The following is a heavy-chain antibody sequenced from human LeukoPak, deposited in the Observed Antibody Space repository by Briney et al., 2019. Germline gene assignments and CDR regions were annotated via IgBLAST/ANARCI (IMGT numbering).Heavy chain of an antibody. V-gene: IGHV3-30*02. CDR3: AALHTGTFVDY. Sequence: GGPLRLSCAGSDLGFSGYGMHWFGKVPAKGLEWVAFIRYDGITKFYIDSVKGRFAISRDNSKNTLSLQMSSLRTEDTAVYYCAALHTGTFVDYWGQGTLVTVSS. D-gene: IGHD4-17*01. CDR2: IRYDGITK. J-gene: IGHJ4*02. CDR1: DLGFSGYG.